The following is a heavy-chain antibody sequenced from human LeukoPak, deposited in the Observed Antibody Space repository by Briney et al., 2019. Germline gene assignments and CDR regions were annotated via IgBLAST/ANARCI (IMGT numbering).Heavy chain of an antibody. D-gene: IGHD3-22*01. CDR1: GYTFTSYD. J-gene: IGHJ5*02. CDR2: MNPNSGNT. Sequence: ASVKVSCKASGYTFTSYDINWVRQATGQGLEWMGWMNPNSGNTGYAQKFQGRVTITADESTSTAYMELSSLRSEDTAVYYCARLGPFYDSSSYGDYNWFDPWGQGTLVTVSS. CDR3: ARLGPFYDSSSYGDYNWFDP. V-gene: IGHV1-8*01.